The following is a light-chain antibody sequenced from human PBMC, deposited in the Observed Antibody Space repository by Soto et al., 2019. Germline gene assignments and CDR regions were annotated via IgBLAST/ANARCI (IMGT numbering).Light chain of an antibody. J-gene: IGLJ1*01. Sequence: QSALTQPASVSGSPGQSITISCTGTTNDVGGYNYVSWYQQHPGKAPKLLIFEVSSRPSGVSNRFSGSKSGNTASLTISALQAEDEADYFCNSYTSSSTYVFGTGTKLTVL. V-gene: IGLV2-14*01. CDR1: TNDVGGYNY. CDR2: EVS. CDR3: NSYTSSSTYV.